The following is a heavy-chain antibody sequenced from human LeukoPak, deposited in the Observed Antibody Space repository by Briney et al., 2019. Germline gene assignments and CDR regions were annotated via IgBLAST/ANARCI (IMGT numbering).Heavy chain of an antibody. CDR3: ARDGRAYCSGGSCYDY. D-gene: IGHD2-15*01. Sequence: GAPVKVSCTASGYTFTSYGISWVRQAPGQGLEWMGWISAYNGNTNYAQKLQGRVTMTTDTSTSTAYMELRSLRSDDTAVYYCARDGRAYCSGGSCYDYWGQGTLVTVSS. V-gene: IGHV1-18*01. CDR1: GYTFTSYG. CDR2: ISAYNGNT. J-gene: IGHJ4*02.